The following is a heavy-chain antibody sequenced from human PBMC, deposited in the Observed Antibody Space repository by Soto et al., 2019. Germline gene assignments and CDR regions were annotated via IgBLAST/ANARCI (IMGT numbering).Heavy chain of an antibody. Sequence: SETLSLTCTVSGGSINSGLYYWTWLRQHPGKGLEWIGYIHYRGNTNYTPSLESRATIAVDTSKNQFSLTLNSVTAADTAVYFCARLTSRQIPNNYYWYIHVWGKGSTVTVSS. V-gene: IGHV4-61*01. CDR2: IHYRGNT. CDR1: GGSINSGLYY. J-gene: IGHJ6*03. D-gene: IGHD2-21*01. CDR3: ARLTSRQIPNNYYWYIHV.